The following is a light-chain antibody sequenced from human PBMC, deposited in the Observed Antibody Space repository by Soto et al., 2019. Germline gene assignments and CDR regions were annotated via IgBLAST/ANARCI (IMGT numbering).Light chain of an antibody. CDR3: QQYNKWPWT. CDR1: QSVSDN. J-gene: IGKJ1*01. Sequence: EIVMTQSPATLSVSPGETATLSCRASQSVSDNLAWHQQKPGQAPRLLFYGASTRATGIPARFSGSGSGTEFTLTISSLQSEDVAVYYCQQYNKWPWTFGQGTKVEIK. V-gene: IGKV3-15*01. CDR2: GAS.